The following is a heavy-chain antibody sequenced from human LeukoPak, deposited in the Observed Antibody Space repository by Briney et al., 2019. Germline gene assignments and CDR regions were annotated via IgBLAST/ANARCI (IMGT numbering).Heavy chain of an antibody. CDR3: AKAEGTVPLYFDY. V-gene: IGHV3-53*01. D-gene: IGHD4-17*01. CDR1: GFNVSTNQ. CDR2: IYTGGST. J-gene: IGHJ4*02. Sequence: PGGSLRLSCAVSGFNVSTNQMSWVRQVPGRSLEWVAAIYTGGSTYYADSVKGRFTISRDNSKNTLYLQMNSLRAEDTAVYYCAKAEGTVPLYFDYWGQGTLVTVSS.